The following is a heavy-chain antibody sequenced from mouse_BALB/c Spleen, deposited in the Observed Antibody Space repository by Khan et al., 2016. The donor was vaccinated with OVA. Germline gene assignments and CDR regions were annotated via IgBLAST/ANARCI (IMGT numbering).Heavy chain of an antibody. J-gene: IGHJ4*01. V-gene: IGHV9-3-1*01. CDR3: TRPPYFSYSLDH. Sequence: QIQLVQSGPEMKKPGETVKISCKASGYTFTNYGMNWVKQSPGKALKWMGWINTFTGEPTYADDFKGRFAFSLETSASTAYLQINNLKNEDTATYFCTRPPYFSYSLDHWGQGTSVTVSS. D-gene: IGHD2-12*01. CDR2: INTFTGEP. CDR1: GYTFTNYG.